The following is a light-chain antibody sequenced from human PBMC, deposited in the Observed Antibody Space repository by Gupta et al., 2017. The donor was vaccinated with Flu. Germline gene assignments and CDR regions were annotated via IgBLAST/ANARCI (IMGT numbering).Light chain of an antibody. CDR1: QSLVYKNGHSY. CDR3: KQGTHPWT. CDR2: EDS. V-gene: IGKV2-30*01. Sequence: PVTLGQAAYISCNSSQSLVYKNGHSYLHWVQQRPGQSPRRIIYEDSNRDSGDPDRFSGSGVVNDFTLKSSWGEVEDGGVYYGKQGTHPWTFGQGTKVEIK. J-gene: IGKJ2*02.